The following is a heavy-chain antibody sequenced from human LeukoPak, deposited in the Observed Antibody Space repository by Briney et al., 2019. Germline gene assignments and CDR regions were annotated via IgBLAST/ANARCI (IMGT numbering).Heavy chain of an antibody. CDR2: IYSGGST. D-gene: IGHD1-14*01. J-gene: IGHJ5*02. Sequence: GGSQRLSCAASGFTVSSNYMSWVHQAPGKGLEWVSVIYSGGSTYYADSVKGRFTISRDNSKNTLYLQMNSLRAEDTAVYYCARAVTGWFDPWGQGTLVTVSS. V-gene: IGHV3-53*01. CDR3: ARAVTGWFDP. CDR1: GFTVSSNY.